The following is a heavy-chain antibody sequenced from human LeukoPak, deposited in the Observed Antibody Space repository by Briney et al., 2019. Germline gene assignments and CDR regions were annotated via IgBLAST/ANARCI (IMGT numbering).Heavy chain of an antibody. CDR1: GDSISRSTYY. CDR2: IHYSGST. J-gene: IGHJ3*02. V-gene: IGHV4-39*01. CDR3: GQVVVAAIAALHAFDI. D-gene: IGHD2-15*01. Sequence: SETLSLTCTVSGDSISRSTYYWGWIRQPPGKGLEWIGSIHYSGSTYYNPSLKSRVTISVDTSKNQFSLKLSSVTAADTAVYYCGQVVVAAIAALHAFDIWGQGTMVTVSS.